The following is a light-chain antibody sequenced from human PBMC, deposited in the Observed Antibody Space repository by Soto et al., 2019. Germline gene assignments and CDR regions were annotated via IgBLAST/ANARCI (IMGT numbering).Light chain of an antibody. CDR1: SSDVGGYDY. J-gene: IGLJ1*01. CDR2: EVN. V-gene: IGLV2-14*01. Sequence: QSALTHPASVSGSPGQSITISCTGTSSDVGGYDYVSWYQLHPGKAPKLMVFEVNNRPSGVSYRFSGSKPGNTASLTISGLQAEDEADYFCSSYSISTAYLFGTGTKVTVL. CDR3: SSYSISTAYL.